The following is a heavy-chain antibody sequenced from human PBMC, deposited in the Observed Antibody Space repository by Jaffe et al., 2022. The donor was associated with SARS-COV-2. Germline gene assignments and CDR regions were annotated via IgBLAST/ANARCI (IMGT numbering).Heavy chain of an antibody. Sequence: EVQLVESGGVVVQPGGSLRLSCAASGFTFEDYAMHWVRQGPGKGLEWVSVITWDAVRYYADSVKGRFTISRDNSKKSLYLQMNSLRPEDTAFYYCARGNDLDYWGQGTLVTVSS. CDR2: ITWDAVR. CDR3: ARGNDLDY. CDR1: GFTFEDYA. J-gene: IGHJ4*02. V-gene: IGHV3-43D*03. D-gene: IGHD1-1*01.